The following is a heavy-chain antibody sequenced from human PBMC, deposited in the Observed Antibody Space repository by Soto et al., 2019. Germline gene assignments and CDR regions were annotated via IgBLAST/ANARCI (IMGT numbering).Heavy chain of an antibody. CDR1: GGSFSGYY. CDR3: ARGYGDFDP. J-gene: IGHJ5*02. D-gene: IGHD3-10*01. CDR2: INHSGST. Sequence: SETLSLTCAVYGGSFSGYYWSWIRQPPGKGLEWIGEINHSGSTNYNPSLKSRVTISVDTSKNQFSLKLSSVTAADTAVYYCARGYGDFDPWGQGTLVTVSS. V-gene: IGHV4-34*01.